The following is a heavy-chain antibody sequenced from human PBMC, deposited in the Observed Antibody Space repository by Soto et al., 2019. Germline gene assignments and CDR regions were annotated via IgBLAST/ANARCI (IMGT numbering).Heavy chain of an antibody. CDR2: ISAYNGNT. D-gene: IGHD1-26*01. Sequence: QVQLVQSGAEVKKPGASVKVSCKASGYTFTSYGISWVRQAPGQGLEWMGWISAYNGNTNYAQKLQGRVTMTTDTATSTAYMELRSLKSDDTAVYYCARDRVHSGSYYNYGQIYYYGMDVWGQGTTVTVSS. V-gene: IGHV1-18*01. J-gene: IGHJ6*02. CDR1: GYTFTSYG. CDR3: ARDRVHSGSYYNYGQIYYYGMDV.